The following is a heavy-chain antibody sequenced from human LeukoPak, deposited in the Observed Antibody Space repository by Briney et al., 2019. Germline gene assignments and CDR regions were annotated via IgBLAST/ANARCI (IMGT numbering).Heavy chain of an antibody. CDR1: GFTFDDYG. CDR3: ARERKIFGRGYFDYYYYYMDV. CDR2: MNWNGGST. V-gene: IGHV3-20*04. J-gene: IGHJ6*03. Sequence: GGSLRLSCAVSGFTFDDYGMSWVRQAPGKGLEWVSGMNWNGGSTGYADSVKGRFTISRDNAKNSLYLQMNSLRAEDTALYYCARERKIFGRGYFDYYYYYMDVWGKGTTVTVSS. D-gene: IGHD3-22*01.